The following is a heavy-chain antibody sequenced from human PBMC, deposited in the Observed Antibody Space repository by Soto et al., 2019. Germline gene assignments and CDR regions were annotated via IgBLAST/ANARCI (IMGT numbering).Heavy chain of an antibody. D-gene: IGHD3-3*01. CDR3: ARHKWYDFWSGYLPGHYYYGMDV. CDR2: ISASGGTK. J-gene: IGHJ6*02. Sequence: GGSLRLSSVASGFSFSTYGMNWVRQVAGKWLEWVEGISASGGTKYYADSVKGRFTISRDNSKNTLYLQMNSLRAEDTAAYYCARHKWYDFWSGYLPGHYYYGMDVSRQGTTVTVSS. CDR1: GFSFSTYG. V-gene: IGHV3-23*01.